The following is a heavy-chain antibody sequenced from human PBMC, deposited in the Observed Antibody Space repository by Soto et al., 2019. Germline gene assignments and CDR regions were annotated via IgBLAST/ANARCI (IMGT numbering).Heavy chain of an antibody. V-gene: IGHV4-59*01. CDR3: ARVWGGAFDI. J-gene: IGHJ3*02. CDR1: GGSISSYY. D-gene: IGHD3-10*01. CDR2: IYYSGST. Sequence: QVQLQESGPGLVKPSETLSLTCTVSGGSISSYYWSWIRQPPGKGLEWIGYIYYSGSTNYNPSLKRLVRISXDTSKNQFSLKLRSVTAADTAVYYCARVWGGAFDIWGQGTMVTVSS.